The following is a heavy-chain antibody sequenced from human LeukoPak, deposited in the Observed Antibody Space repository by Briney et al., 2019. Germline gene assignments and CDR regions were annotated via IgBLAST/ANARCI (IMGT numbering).Heavy chain of an antibody. Sequence: SETLSLTCTVSGYSISSGYYWGWIRQPPGKGLEWIGSIYHSGSTYYNPSLESRVTISVDKSKNQFSLKLSSVTAADTAVYYCATLSIDSSESEDAFDIWGQGTMVTVSS. D-gene: IGHD3-22*01. CDR1: GYSISSGYY. V-gene: IGHV4-38-2*02. CDR3: ATLSIDSSESEDAFDI. CDR2: IYHSGST. J-gene: IGHJ3*02.